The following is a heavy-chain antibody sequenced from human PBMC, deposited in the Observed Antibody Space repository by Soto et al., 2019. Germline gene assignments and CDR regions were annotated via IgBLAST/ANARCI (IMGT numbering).Heavy chain of an antibody. CDR2: ISSSSSYI. CDR3: ARVLRDFWGGGAEYFQH. V-gene: IGHV3-21*01. Sequence: EVQLVESGGGLVKPGGSLRLSCAASGFTFSSYSMNWVRQAPGKGLEWVSSISSSSSYIYYADSVKGRFTISRDNAKNSLYVQMNSLGAEDTAVYYCARVLRDFWGGGAEYFQHWGQGTLVTVSS. CDR1: GFTFSSYS. J-gene: IGHJ1*01. D-gene: IGHD3-3*01.